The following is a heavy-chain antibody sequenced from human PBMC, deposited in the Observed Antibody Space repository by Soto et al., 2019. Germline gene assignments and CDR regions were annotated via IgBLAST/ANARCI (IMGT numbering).Heavy chain of an antibody. J-gene: IGHJ5*02. CDR3: AHKRIAVAGRPQGVFDP. CDR1: GFSLSTSGVG. Sequence: QITLKESGPTLVKPTQTLTLTCTFSGFSLSTSGVGVGWIRQPPGKALEWLALIYWDDDKRYSPSLKSRLTITKDTSKNQVVLTMTNMDPVDTATYYCAHKRIAVAGRPQGVFDPWGQGTLVTVSS. D-gene: IGHD6-19*01. CDR2: IYWDDDK. V-gene: IGHV2-5*02.